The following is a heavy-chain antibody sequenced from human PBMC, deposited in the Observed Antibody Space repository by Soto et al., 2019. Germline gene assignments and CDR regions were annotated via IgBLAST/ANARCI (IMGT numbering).Heavy chain of an antibody. CDR2: IYYSGST. J-gene: IGHJ5*02. CDR3: ARIPVDTYMINWFDP. Sequence: KTXXTLSLPCTVSGGSVSSGYYYWSWIRQPRGKGLEWICYIYYSGSTNYNPSLKSRVSISLDTSKNQFSLRLTSLTAADTAVYYCARIPVDTYMINWFDPWGQGTLVTVSS. V-gene: IGHV4-61*01. CDR1: GGSVSSGYYY. D-gene: IGHD5-18*01.